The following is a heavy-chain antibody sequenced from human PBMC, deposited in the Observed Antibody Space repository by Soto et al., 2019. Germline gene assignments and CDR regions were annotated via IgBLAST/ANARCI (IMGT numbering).Heavy chain of an antibody. CDR1: GYTFTGYY. V-gene: IGHV1-2*04. Sequence: ASVKVSCKASGYTFTGYYMHWVRQAPGQGLEWMGWINPNSGGTNYAQKFQGWVTMTRDTSISTAYMELSRLRSDDTAVYYCARGWSIAVAESAEYFQHWARAPWSPSPQ. CDR2: INPNSGGT. CDR3: ARGWSIAVAESAEYFQH. J-gene: IGHJ1*01. D-gene: IGHD6-19*01.